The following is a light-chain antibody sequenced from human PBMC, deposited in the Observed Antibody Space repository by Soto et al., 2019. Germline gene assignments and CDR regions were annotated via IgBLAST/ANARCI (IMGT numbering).Light chain of an antibody. Sequence: IQMTQSPSTLSASIGDRVTITCRARQSIRTWVAWYQQKPGKAPKLLIYDASSLESGVRSRFSGSGSWTEFSLTISSLQSDGFATYYGQQYNSSPWTFGPGTQVEIK. CDR1: QSIRTW. V-gene: IGKV1-5*01. CDR3: QQYNSSPWT. CDR2: DAS. J-gene: IGKJ1*01.